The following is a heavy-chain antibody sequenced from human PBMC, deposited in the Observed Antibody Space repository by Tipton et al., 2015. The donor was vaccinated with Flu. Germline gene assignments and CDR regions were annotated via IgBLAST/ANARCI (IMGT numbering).Heavy chain of an antibody. CDR2: IYTSGST. V-gene: IGHV4-61*02. CDR1: GGSISGGSYY. Sequence: TLSLTCTVSGGSISGGSYYWSWIRQPAGKGLEWIGRIYTSGSTNYNPSLKSRVTISVDASKNQFSLKLSSVTAADTAVYYCASPLLGGGAGYDAFDIWGQGTMVTVSS. D-gene: IGHD3-16*01. CDR3: ASPLLGGGAGYDAFDI. J-gene: IGHJ3*02.